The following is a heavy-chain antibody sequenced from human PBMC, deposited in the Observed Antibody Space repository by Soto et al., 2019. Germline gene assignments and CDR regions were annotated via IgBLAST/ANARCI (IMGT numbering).Heavy chain of an antibody. V-gene: IGHV4-39*01. Sequence: SETLSLTCIVSGESISISSYYWGCIRQPPGKGLEWIGSIYYSGRTYYNPSFKSRVTISIDTSKNQFSLKLSSVTATDTAVYYCARQRTTVVTQAYFDHWGQGALVTVSS. CDR2: IYYSGRT. CDR3: ARQRTTVVTQAYFDH. D-gene: IGHD2-21*02. J-gene: IGHJ4*02. CDR1: GESISISSYY.